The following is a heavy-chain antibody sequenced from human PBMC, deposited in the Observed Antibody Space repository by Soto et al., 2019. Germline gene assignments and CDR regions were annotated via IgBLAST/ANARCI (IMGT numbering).Heavy chain of an antibody. Sequence: PGGSLRLSCAASGFAFSTYWMHWVRQAPGKGLVWVSRIHSEGSRSSYADSVKGRFTISRDNAKNTLYLQMNNLRAEDTAVYFCARDPDPTEFHIDYWGQGTLVPVSS. CDR2: IHSEGSRS. D-gene: IGHD1-1*01. V-gene: IGHV3-74*01. CDR1: GFAFSTYW. J-gene: IGHJ4*02. CDR3: ARDPDPTEFHIDY.